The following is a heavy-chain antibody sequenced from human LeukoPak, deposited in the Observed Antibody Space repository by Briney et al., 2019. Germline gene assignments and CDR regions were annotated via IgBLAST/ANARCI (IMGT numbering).Heavy chain of an antibody. V-gene: IGHV1-18*01. CDR2: ISAYNGNT. D-gene: IGHD5-12*01. Sequence: ASVKVSCKASGYTFTSYGISWVRQAPGQGLEWMGWISAYNGNTNYAQKLLGRVTMTTDTSTSTAYMELRSLRSDDTAVYYCARGARALGYYYGMDVWGQGTTVTVSS. CDR3: ARGARALGYYYGMDV. CDR1: GYTFTSYG. J-gene: IGHJ6*02.